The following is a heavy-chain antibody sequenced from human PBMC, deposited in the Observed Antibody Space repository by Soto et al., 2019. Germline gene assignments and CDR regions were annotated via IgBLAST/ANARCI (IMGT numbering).Heavy chain of an antibody. CDR1: GFTFDDYT. V-gene: IGHV3-23*01. Sequence: QLGGSLRLSCAASGFTFDDYTMHWVRQAPGKGLEWVSAISGSGGSTYYADSVKGRFTISRDNSKNTLYLQMNSLRAEDTAVYYCAKDQVELHLGESFFDYWGQGTLVTVSS. CDR3: AKDQVELHLGESFFDY. CDR2: ISGSGGST. D-gene: IGHD3-16*01. J-gene: IGHJ4*02.